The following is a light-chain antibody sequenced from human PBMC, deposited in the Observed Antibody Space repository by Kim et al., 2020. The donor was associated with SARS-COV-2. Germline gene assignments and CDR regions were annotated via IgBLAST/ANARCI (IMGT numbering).Light chain of an antibody. J-gene: IGKJ2*01. CDR3: QQYHNWPET. Sequence: SVPPGERATLSCWASQSVTNSLAWYQQKPGQAPRLLIYGASTRAAGLPARFSGSGFATQFTLTISSLQSEDFALYYCQQYHNWPETFGQGTKLEI. V-gene: IGKV3-15*01. CDR2: GAS. CDR1: QSVTNS.